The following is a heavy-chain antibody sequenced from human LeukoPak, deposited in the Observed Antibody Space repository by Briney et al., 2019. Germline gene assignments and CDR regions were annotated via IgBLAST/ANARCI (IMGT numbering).Heavy chain of an antibody. CDR3: ARDLQRRYSSLSGH. V-gene: IGHV1-18*01. D-gene: IGHD6-6*01. CDR2: ISAYNGNT. Sequence: ASVKVSCKASGYTFTSYGISWVRQAPGQGLEWMGWISAYNGNTNYAQKLQGRVTMTTDTSTSTAYMELRSLRSDDTAVYYCARDLQRRYSSLSGHWGQGTLVTVSS. J-gene: IGHJ4*02. CDR1: GYTFTSYG.